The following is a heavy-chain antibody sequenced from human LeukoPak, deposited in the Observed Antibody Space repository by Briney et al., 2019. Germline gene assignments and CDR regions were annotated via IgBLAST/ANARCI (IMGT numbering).Heavy chain of an antibody. J-gene: IGHJ5*02. D-gene: IGHD5-18*01. CDR3: ARRGGYSYGKAKPFDP. CDR1: GFTFSSYA. CDR2: ISYDGSNK. Sequence: PGRSLRLSCAASGFTFSSYAMHWVRQAPGKGLEWVAIISYDGSNKYYADSVKGRFTISRDNSKNTLYLQMNSLRAEDTAVYYCARRGGYSYGKAKPFDPWGQGTLVTVSS. V-gene: IGHV3-30*04.